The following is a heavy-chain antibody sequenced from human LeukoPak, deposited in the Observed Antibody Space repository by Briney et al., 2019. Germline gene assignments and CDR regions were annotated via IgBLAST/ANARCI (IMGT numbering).Heavy chain of an antibody. D-gene: IGHD6-19*01. Sequence: ASVKVSCKASGYTFTSYGISWVRQAPGQGLEWMGWISAYNGNTNYAQKLQGRVTMTTDSSTSTAYMELRSLRSDDTAVYYCARDSSGWPYYYYYYGMDVWGQGTTVTVSS. CDR3: ARDSSGWPYYYYYYGMDV. J-gene: IGHJ6*02. V-gene: IGHV1-18*01. CDR2: ISAYNGNT. CDR1: GYTFTSYG.